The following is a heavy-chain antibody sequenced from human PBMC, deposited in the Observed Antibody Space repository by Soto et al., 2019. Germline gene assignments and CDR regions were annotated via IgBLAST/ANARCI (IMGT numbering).Heavy chain of an antibody. D-gene: IGHD5-18*01. CDR3: ARALIQLWPRYYYGMDV. CDR2: IYYSGST. V-gene: IGHV4-30-4*01. Sequence: SETLSLTCTVSGGSISSGDYDWSWIRQPPGKGLEWIGYIYYSGSTYYNPSLKSRVTISVDTSKNQFSLKLNSVTAADTAMYYCARALIQLWPRYYYGMDVWGQGSTVTVSS. J-gene: IGHJ6*02. CDR1: GGSISSGDYD.